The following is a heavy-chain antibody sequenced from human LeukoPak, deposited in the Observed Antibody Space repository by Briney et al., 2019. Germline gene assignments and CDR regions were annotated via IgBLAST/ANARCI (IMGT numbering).Heavy chain of an antibody. CDR1: GFTFSSYE. CDR3: AREKPELDY. V-gene: IGHV3-48*03. D-gene: IGHD3-10*01. CDR2: ISTSGSTI. J-gene: IGHJ4*02. Sequence: GGSLRLSCAASGFTFSSYEMNWVRQAPGKGLEWVSYISTSGSTIYYADSVKGRFTISRDNAKNSLYLQMNSRRVEDTAVYYCAREKPELDYWGQGTLVTVSS.